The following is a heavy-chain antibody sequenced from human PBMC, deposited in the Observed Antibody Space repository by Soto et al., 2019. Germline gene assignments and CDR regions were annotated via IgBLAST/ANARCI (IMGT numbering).Heavy chain of an antibody. Sequence: QVQLRESGPGLVKPSQTLSLTCTVSGGSITSDDYYWSWIRQPPGKGLEWIGYIYYSGSTYYNPSLKSRVIVSLDTSINQFSLRLSSVTAADTAVYYCARVVDGDYESYFDYWGQGTLVTVSS. J-gene: IGHJ4*02. V-gene: IGHV4-30-4*01. CDR2: IYYSGST. CDR3: ARVVDGDYESYFDY. CDR1: GGSITSDDYY. D-gene: IGHD4-17*01.